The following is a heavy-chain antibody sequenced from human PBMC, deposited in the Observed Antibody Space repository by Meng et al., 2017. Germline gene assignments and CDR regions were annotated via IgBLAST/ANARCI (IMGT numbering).Heavy chain of an antibody. CDR3: AKDSYAGSGSYTWGTFDI. V-gene: IGHV3-23*01. CDR1: GFTFSSFA. D-gene: IGHD3-10*01. CDR2: ISGNGGGT. Sequence: GESLKISCAASGFTFSSFAMSWVRQAPGKGLEWVSGISGNGGGTFYADSVKGRFSLSRDNSKNTLYLQMRSLRAEDTAVYYCAKDSYAGSGSYTWGTFDIWGQGSMVTVSS. J-gene: IGHJ3*02.